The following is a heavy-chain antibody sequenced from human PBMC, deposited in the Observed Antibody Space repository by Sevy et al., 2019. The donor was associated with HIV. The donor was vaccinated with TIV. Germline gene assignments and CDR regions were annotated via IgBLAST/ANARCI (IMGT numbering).Heavy chain of an antibody. CDR3: ATNMVHAGAYDSYFNF. CDR2: IWYDGSSK. J-gene: IGHJ4*02. Sequence: GESLKISCVASQFNFDTYAIHWVRQAPGKGLEWVAMIWYDGSSKDYAESVKGRFAISRDNSQNTVFLQMNSLRAEDTGVYYCATNMVHAGAYDSYFNFWGQGSLVTVSS. V-gene: IGHV3-33*01. D-gene: IGHD3-10*01. CDR1: QFNFDTYA.